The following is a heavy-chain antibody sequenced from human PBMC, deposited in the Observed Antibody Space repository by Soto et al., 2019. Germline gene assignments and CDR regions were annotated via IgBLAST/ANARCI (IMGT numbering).Heavy chain of an antibody. V-gene: IGHV3-48*02. D-gene: IGHD1-7*01. CDR3: AKVNYHDDF. J-gene: IGHJ4*02. CDR2: ISSSGSTI. CDR1: GFTFSTYC. Sequence: EVQLVASGGGLVQPGGSLKLSCAASGFTFSTYCMNWLRQAPGKGLEWVSYISSSGSTILYADSVQGRFTISRDNAKNSLYLQMNSLRDAETAVYYCAKVNYHDDFWCQGTLVTVST.